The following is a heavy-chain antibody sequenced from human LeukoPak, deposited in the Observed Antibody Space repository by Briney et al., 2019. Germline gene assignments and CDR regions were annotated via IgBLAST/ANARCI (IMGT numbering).Heavy chain of an antibody. CDR3: ARVADYDILTGLTFDYYGMDV. D-gene: IGHD3-9*01. CDR2: ISAYNGNT. J-gene: IGHJ6*02. V-gene: IGHV1-18*01. CDR1: GYTFTSYG. Sequence: ASVKVSCKASGYTFTSYGISWVRQAPGQGLEWMGRISAYNGNTNYAQKLQGRVTMITDTSTSTAYMELRSLRSDDTAVYYCARVADYDILTGLTFDYYGMDVWGQGTTVTVSS.